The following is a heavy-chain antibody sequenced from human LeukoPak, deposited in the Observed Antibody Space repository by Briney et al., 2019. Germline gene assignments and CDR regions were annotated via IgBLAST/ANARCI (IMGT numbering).Heavy chain of an antibody. CDR2: ISGSGGDA. Sequence: GGSLRLSCAASGFTFSSYAMGWVRLAPGKGLEWVSAISGSGGDAYYADSVKGRFTISRDNSKNTLYLQMNGLRAEDTAIYFCATLKQWLHDLGFDYWGQGTLVTVSS. CDR3: ATLKQWLHDLGFDY. J-gene: IGHJ4*02. D-gene: IGHD6-19*01. CDR1: GFTFSSYA. V-gene: IGHV3-23*01.